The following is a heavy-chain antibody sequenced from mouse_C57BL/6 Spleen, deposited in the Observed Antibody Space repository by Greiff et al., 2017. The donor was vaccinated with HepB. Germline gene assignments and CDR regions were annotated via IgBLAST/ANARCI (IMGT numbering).Heavy chain of an antibody. CDR3: TTGITTVVAGDSDY. Sequence: VQLQQSGAELVRPGASVKLSCTASGFNIKDDYMHWVKQRPEQGLEWIGWIDPENGDTEYASKFQGKATITADTSSNTAYLQLSSLTSEDTAVYYCTTGITTVVAGDSDYWGQGTTLTVSS. CDR2: IDPENGDT. J-gene: IGHJ2*01. CDR1: GFNIKDDY. D-gene: IGHD1-1*01. V-gene: IGHV14-4*01.